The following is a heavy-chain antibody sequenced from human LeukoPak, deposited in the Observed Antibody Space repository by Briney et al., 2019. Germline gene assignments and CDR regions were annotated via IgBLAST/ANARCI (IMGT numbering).Heavy chain of an antibody. CDR2: IKQDGSEK. Sequence: PGGSLRLSCAASGFTFSSYWMSWVRQAPGKGLEWVANIKQDGSEKYYVDSVKGRFTISRDNAKNSLYLQMNSLRAEDTAVYYCARANFWRGYGPYYFDYWGQGTLVTVSS. D-gene: IGHD3-3*01. J-gene: IGHJ4*02. V-gene: IGHV3-7*01. CDR3: ARANFWRGYGPYYFDY. CDR1: GFTFSSYW.